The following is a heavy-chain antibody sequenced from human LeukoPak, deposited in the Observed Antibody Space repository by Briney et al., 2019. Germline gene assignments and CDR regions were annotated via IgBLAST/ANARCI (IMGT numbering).Heavy chain of an antibody. CDR3: AKPPEGGALEPVDY. D-gene: IGHD3-16*01. Sequence: PGGSLRLSCAPSGFTFSRYAMSGVPQAPGEGRVWVSDIRGSGGSTYYADSVKGRFTISRDNSKNTLYLQMNSLRAEATAVYYCAKPPEGGALEPVDYWGEGTLVTVSS. V-gene: IGHV3-23*01. CDR2: IRGSGGST. J-gene: IGHJ4*02. CDR1: GFTFSRYA.